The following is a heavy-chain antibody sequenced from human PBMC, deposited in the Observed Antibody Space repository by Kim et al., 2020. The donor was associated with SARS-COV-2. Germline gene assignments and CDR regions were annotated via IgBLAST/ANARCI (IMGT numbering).Heavy chain of an antibody. V-gene: IGHV4-61*01. CDR3: AGSYYNRWFDV. CDR1: GGSVSSGSYY. D-gene: IGHD3-10*01. Sequence: SETLSLTCTVSGGSVSSGSYYWSWIRQPPGKGLEWIGYIYYSGSTNYSPSLKSRVTISLDTSKKQFSLKLTSVTAADTAVYYCAGSYYNRWFDVWGQGTLVTVSS. CDR2: IYYSGST. J-gene: IGHJ5*02.